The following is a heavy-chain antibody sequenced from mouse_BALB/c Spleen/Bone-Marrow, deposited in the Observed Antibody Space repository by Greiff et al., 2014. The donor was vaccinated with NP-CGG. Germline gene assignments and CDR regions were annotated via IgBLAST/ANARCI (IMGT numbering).Heavy chain of an antibody. D-gene: IGHD2-2*01. Sequence: LVKTGASVKISCKASGYSFSGYYMYWVKQSHGKSLEWIGYITCYNGATSYNEKFKGKSTFTVDTSSSTAYVQFNSLTSEESAVCYCARSCGDYGYDGEYYFDYWGQGTTLTVSS. V-gene: IGHV1S34*01. CDR3: ARSCGDYGYDGEYYFDY. CDR2: ITCYNGAT. CDR1: GYSFSGYY. J-gene: IGHJ2*01.